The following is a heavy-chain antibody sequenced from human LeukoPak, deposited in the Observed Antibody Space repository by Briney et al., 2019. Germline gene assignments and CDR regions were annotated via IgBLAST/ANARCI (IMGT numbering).Heavy chain of an antibody. CDR2: ISWNSVSI. CDR1: GFTLDDYV. CDR3: AKDIGTGGTGWYFDL. Sequence: GGSLRLSCAASGFTLDDYVMHWVRQAPGKGLEWVSGISWNSVSIGYADSVKGRFTISRDNAKNSLYLQMNSLRAEDTALYYCAKDIGTGGTGWYFDLWGRGTLVTVSS. V-gene: IGHV3-9*01. D-gene: IGHD6-13*01. J-gene: IGHJ2*01.